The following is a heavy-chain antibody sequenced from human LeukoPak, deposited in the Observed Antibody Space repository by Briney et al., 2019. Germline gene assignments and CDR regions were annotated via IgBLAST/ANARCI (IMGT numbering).Heavy chain of an antibody. CDR3: TKALSSGWWGDYFDY. V-gene: IGHV3-23*01. CDR1: GFTFSSYA. CDR2: ISGSGGST. Sequence: GGSLRLSCAASGFTFSSYAMSWVRQAPGKGLEWVSAISGSGGSTYYADSVKGRFTISRDNSKNTLYLQMNSLRAEDTAVYYCTKALSSGWWGDYFDYWGQGTLVTVSS. J-gene: IGHJ4*02. D-gene: IGHD6-19*01.